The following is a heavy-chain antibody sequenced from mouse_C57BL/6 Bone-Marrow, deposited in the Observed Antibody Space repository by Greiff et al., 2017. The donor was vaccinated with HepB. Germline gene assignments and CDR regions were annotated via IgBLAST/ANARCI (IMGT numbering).Heavy chain of an antibody. J-gene: IGHJ2*01. CDR1: GYSITSGYY. CDR2: ISYDGSN. D-gene: IGHD1-2*01. CDR3: ARDYYGPDY. V-gene: IGHV3-6*01. Sequence: EVQLQESGPGLVKPSQSLSLTCSVTGYSITSGYYWNWIRQFPVYKLEWMGYISYDGSNNYNPSLKNRISITRDTSNNQFFLKLNSVTTKDTATYYSARDYYGPDYWGKGTTLTVTT.